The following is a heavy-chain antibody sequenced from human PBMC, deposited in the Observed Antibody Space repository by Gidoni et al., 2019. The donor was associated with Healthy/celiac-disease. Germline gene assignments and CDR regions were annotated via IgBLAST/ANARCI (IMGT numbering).Heavy chain of an antibody. CDR2: IYPGESDT. J-gene: IGHJ4*02. V-gene: IGHV5-51*01. CDR3: ARPLGAAYGLGSLELGAGY. Sequence: EVQLVQSGAEVKKPGESLKISCKGSGYSFTSYWLCWVRQPPGKGLEWMGIIYPGESDTRYSPSFQGQVTISADKSISTVYLQWSSLKASDTAMYYCARPLGAAYGLGSLELGAGYWGQGTLVTVSS. CDR1: GYSFTSYW. D-gene: IGHD3-10*01.